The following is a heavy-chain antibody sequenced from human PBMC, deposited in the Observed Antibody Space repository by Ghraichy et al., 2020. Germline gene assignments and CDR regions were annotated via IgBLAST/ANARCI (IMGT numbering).Heavy chain of an antibody. V-gene: IGHV3-30-3*01. J-gene: IGHJ3*02. CDR3: AREYSSGWSTMIDAFDI. CDR1: GFTFSSYA. Sequence: GGSLRLSCAASGFTFSSYAMHWVRQAPGKGLEWVAVISYDGSNKYYADSVKGRFTISRDNSKNTLYLQMNSLRAEDTAVYYCAREYSSGWSTMIDAFDIWGQGTMVTVSS. D-gene: IGHD6-19*01. CDR2: ISYDGSNK.